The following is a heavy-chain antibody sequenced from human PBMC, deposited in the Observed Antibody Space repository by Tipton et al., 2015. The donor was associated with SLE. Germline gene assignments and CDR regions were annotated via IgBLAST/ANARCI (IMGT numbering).Heavy chain of an antibody. CDR2: INHSGST. CDR1: GVSISSHSHY. J-gene: IGHJ6*02. Sequence: TLSLTCSVSGVSISSHSHYWGWIRQPPGKGLEWIGEINHSGSTNYNPSLKSRVTISADTSKSQFSLKLSSVTAADTAVYYCARGMLTWRGAIVGVDVWGQGTTVNVSS. D-gene: IGHD2-8*01. V-gene: IGHV4-39*07. CDR3: ARGMLTWRGAIVGVDV.